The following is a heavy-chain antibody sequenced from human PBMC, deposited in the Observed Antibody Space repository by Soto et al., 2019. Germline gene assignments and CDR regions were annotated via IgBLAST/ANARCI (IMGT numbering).Heavy chain of an antibody. V-gene: IGHV3-48*02. D-gene: IGHD2-2*01. CDR3: ERDLHVVVPAAITDV. CDR1: GFTFSSYS. J-gene: IGHJ6*02. Sequence: PGGSLRLSCAASGFTFSSYSMNWVRQAPGKGLEWVSYISSSSSTIHYADSVKGRFTISRDNAKNTLYLQMNSLRDEDTAVYYCERDLHVVVPAAITDVWGQGTTVNVSS. CDR2: ISSSSSTI.